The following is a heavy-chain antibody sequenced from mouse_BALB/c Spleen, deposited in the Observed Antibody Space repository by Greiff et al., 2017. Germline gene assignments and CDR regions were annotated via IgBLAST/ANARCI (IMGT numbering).Heavy chain of an antibody. D-gene: IGHD1-2*01. CDR2: INPYNGDT. CDR3: ARGDYGDYFDY. V-gene: IGHV1-20*02. J-gene: IGHJ2*01. CDR1: GYSFTGYF. Sequence: EVQLQQSGPELVKPGASVKISCKASGYSFTGYFMNWVMQSHGKSLEWIGRINPYNGDTFYNQKFKGKATLTVDTSSSTAHMELRSLASEDSAVYYCARGDYGDYFDYWGQGTTLTVSA.